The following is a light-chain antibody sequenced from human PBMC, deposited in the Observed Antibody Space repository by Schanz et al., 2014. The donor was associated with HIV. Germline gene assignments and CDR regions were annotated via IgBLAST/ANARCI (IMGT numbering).Light chain of an antibody. CDR3: ASYTTSHTFV. CDR1: SSDVGDFNF. Sequence: QFALTQPASVSGSPGQSITISCTGTSSDVGDFNFVSWYQQHPGKAPKLMIYDFSDRPSGISSRFSGSKSGNTASLTISALQAEDEADYYCASYTTSHTFVFGTGTKLTVL. V-gene: IGLV2-14*03. J-gene: IGLJ1*01. CDR2: DFS.